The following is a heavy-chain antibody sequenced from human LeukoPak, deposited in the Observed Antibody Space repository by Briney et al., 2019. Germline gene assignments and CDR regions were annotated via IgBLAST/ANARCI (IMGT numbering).Heavy chain of an antibody. CDR1: GFTFNTFN. CDR3: ARGHYDVLAASYKWTPDY. Sequence: TGGSLRLSCAASGFTFNTFNMNSVRQAPGKGLEWVSSITSGGDYIYYADSVKGRFTTSRDNAKNSLSLQLNSLRVEDTAVYYCARGHYDVLAASYKWTPDYWGQGALVTVSS. CDR2: ITSGGDYI. D-gene: IGHD3-9*01. J-gene: IGHJ4*02. V-gene: IGHV3-21*01.